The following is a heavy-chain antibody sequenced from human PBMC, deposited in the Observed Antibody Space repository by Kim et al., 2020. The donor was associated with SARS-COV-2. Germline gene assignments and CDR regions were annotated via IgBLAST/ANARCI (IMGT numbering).Heavy chain of an antibody. CDR1: GFPFSNFE. D-gene: IGHD3-3*01. CDR2: ISSIAGAI. CDR3: TRRVAADV. Sequence: GGSLRLSCEGSGFPFSNFEMNWFRQAPGKGLEWVSYISSIAGAITYADSVEGRFTTSRDNAKNILYLQMNSLRVEDTAVYYCTRRVAADVWGKGTTVTVSS. J-gene: IGHJ6*04. V-gene: IGHV3-48*03.